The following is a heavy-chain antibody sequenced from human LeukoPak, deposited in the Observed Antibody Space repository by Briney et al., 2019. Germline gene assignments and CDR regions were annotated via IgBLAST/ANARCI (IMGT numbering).Heavy chain of an antibody. CDR1: GGSISSYY. V-gene: IGHV3-23*01. Sequence: ETLSLTCTVSGGSISSYYWSWVRQAPGKGLEWVSAISGSGGSTYYADSVKGRFTISRDNSKNTLYLQMNSLRAEDTAVYYCAKGGGQRFGECDYWGQGTLVTVSS. CDR3: AKGGGQRFGECDY. CDR2: ISGSGGST. D-gene: IGHD3-10*01. J-gene: IGHJ4*02.